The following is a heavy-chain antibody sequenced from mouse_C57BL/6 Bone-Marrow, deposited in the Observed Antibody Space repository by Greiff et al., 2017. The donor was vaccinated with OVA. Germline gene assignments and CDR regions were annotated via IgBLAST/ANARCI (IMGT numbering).Heavy chain of an antibody. CDR3: ARGGDGRTFAY. CDR1: GYTFTNYW. J-gene: IGHJ3*01. D-gene: IGHD2-13*01. Sequence: VQLQQSGAELVMPGASVKLSCKASGYTFTNYWMHWVKQRPGQGLEWIGEIDPSDTYTSYNQKFKGKSTLTVDKSSSTAYMQLSSLTSEDSAVYYCARGGDGRTFAYWGQGTLVTVSA. V-gene: IGHV1-69*01. CDR2: IDPSDTYT.